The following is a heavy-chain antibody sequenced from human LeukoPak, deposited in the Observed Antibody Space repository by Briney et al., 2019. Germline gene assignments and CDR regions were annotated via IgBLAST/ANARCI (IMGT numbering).Heavy chain of an antibody. CDR2: ISGSGGST. CDR3: AKVYYDSSGSYYFDY. V-gene: IGHV3-23*01. Sequence: GGCLRLSCAASVFTFRRSALSWVRDAPRGGVGCVSAISGSGGSTYYANSVKGRFTISRDNSKNTLYLQMNSLRAEDTAVYYCAKVYYDSSGSYYFDYWGQGTLVTVSS. CDR1: VFTFRRSA. J-gene: IGHJ4*02. D-gene: IGHD3-22*01.